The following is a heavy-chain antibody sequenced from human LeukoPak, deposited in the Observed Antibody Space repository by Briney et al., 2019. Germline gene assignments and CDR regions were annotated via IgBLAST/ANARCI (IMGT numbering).Heavy chain of an antibody. CDR3: ARRDRGGRVDY. Sequence: SETLSLTCTVSGGSISSSSYYWGWIRQPPGKGLEWIGSIYYSGSTYYNPSLKSRVTISVDTSKNQFSLKLSSVTAADTAVYYCARRDRGGRVDYWGQGTLVTVSS. CDR1: GGSISSSSYY. D-gene: IGHD2-15*01. CDR2: IYYSGST. V-gene: IGHV4-39*01. J-gene: IGHJ4*02.